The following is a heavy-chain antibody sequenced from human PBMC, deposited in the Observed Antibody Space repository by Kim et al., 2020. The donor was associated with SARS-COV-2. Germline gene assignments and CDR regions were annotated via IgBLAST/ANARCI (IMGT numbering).Heavy chain of an antibody. CDR1: GYSFTSYW. D-gene: IGHD2-2*01. CDR2: IDPSDSYT. CDR3: ARRNGYLGYCSSTSCLDY. J-gene: IGHJ4*02. Sequence: GESLKISCKGSGYSFTSYWISWVRQMPGKGLEWMGRIDPSDSYTNYSPSFQGHVTISADKCISTAYLQWSSLKASDTAMYYCARRNGYLGYCSSTSCLDYWGQGTLVTVSS. V-gene: IGHV5-10-1*01.